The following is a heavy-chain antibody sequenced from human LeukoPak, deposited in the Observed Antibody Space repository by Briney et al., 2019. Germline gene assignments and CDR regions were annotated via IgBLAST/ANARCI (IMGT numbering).Heavy chain of an antibody. CDR2: ISPDSGDT. Sequence: ASVKVSCKASGYTFTGYYMHWVRQAPGQGLEWMGWISPDSGDTNYAQKFQGRVTMTRDTSISAAYMELSRLTSDVTAVFYCAREESSCSGGSCYIDYWGQGTLVTVSS. CDR1: GYTFTGYY. CDR3: AREESSCSGGSCYIDY. J-gene: IGHJ4*02. D-gene: IGHD2-15*01. V-gene: IGHV1-2*02.